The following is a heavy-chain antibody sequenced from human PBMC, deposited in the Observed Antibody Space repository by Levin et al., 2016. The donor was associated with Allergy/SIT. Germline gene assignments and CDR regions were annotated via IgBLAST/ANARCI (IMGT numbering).Heavy chain of an antibody. CDR2: IYYSGST. D-gene: IGHD6-6*01. J-gene: IGHJ4*02. Sequence: RQAPGKGLEWIGYIYYSGSTNYNPSLKSRVTISVDTSKNQFSLKLSSVTAADTAVYYCARHALYSSSAPFDYWGQGTLVTVSS. V-gene: IGHV4-59*08. CDR3: ARHALYSSSAPFDY.